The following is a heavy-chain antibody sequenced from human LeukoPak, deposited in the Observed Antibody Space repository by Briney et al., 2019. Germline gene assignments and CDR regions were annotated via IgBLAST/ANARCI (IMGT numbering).Heavy chain of an antibody. CDR2: IYYSEST. CDR1: GGSISRHY. Sequence: SETLSLTCTVSGGSISRHYWSWIRQPPGKGREGVGYIYYSESTIYPPSLKTRLTISVDTSKTQFSLTLRSVTAADTSVYYCARTIAARQFYYYYYFIHVWGKGTTVTVSS. V-gene: IGHV4-59*11. J-gene: IGHJ6*03. D-gene: IGHD6-6*01. CDR3: ARTIAARQFYYYYYFIHV.